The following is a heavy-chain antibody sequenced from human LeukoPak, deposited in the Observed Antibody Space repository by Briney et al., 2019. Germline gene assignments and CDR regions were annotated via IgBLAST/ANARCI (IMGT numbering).Heavy chain of an antibody. V-gene: IGHV3-7*05. Sequence: GGSLRLSCAASEFTFSSYWMTWVRQAPGKGLEWVANIKQDGSEIYYMDSVKGRFTISRDNAKNSLYLQMNSLRAEDTAVYYCARDLWAQKLPPRYFDYWGQGTLVTVSS. CDR2: IKQDGSEI. D-gene: IGHD6-13*01. CDR1: EFTFSSYW. J-gene: IGHJ4*02. CDR3: ARDLWAQKLPPRYFDY.